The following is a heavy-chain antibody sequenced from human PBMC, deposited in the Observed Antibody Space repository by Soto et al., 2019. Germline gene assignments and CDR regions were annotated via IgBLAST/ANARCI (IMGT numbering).Heavy chain of an antibody. CDR3: ARDGDLTRTRNNWIDP. V-gene: IGHV1-3*01. CDR2: INAGNGNT. Sequence: GASVNVSCKASGYTFTSYAMHWVRQAPGQRLEWMGWINAGNGNTKYSQKFQGRVTITRDTSASTAYMELSSLRSEDTAVYYCARDGDLTRTRNNWIDPWGQGTLVSVSS. J-gene: IGHJ5*02. D-gene: IGHD1-7*01. CDR1: GYTFTSYA.